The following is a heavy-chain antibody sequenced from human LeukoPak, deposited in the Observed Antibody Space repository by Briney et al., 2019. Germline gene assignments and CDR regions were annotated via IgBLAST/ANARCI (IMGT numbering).Heavy chain of an antibody. CDR3: AKRFTDYSRSNDY. J-gene: IGHJ4*02. Sequence: TGGSLRLSCAASRFTFSNYGMSWVRQAPGKGLEWVSAISSSYSTYYADSVKGRFTISRDNSKNTLYLQMNSLRAEDTAVYYCAKRFTDYSRSNDYWGQGTLVTVSS. D-gene: IGHD6-13*01. CDR2: ISSSYST. V-gene: IGHV3-23*01. CDR1: RFTFSNYG.